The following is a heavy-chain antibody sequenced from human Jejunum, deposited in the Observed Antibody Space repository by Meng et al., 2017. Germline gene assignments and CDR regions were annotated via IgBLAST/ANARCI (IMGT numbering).Heavy chain of an antibody. D-gene: IGHD1-26*01. CDR2: MNPNNGDT. J-gene: IGHJ4*02. V-gene: IGHV1-2*06. CDR3: AKGEGTTTAFDH. Sequence: HVHLVQSGAEVKKPGASVRVSCEASGYHFPAYYVHWVRQAPGQGLEWMGRMNPNNGDTNYAQKFQGRVTMTRATSTAYMDLSSLTSDDTAVYYCAKGEGTTTAFDHWGQGTLVTVSS. CDR1: GYHFPAYY.